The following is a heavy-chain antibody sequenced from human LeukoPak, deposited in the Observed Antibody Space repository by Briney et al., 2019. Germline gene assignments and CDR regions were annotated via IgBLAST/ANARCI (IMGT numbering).Heavy chain of an antibody. V-gene: IGHV3-7*03. Sequence: GGSLRLSCAASGFTFSSYWMNWARQAPGKGLEWVASINHNGNVNYYVDSVKGRFTISRDNAKNSLYLQMSNLRAEDTAVNFCARGGGLDVWGQGATVTVSS. D-gene: IGHD3-16*01. CDR3: ARGGGLDV. J-gene: IGHJ6*02. CDR1: GFTFSSYW. CDR2: INHNGNVN.